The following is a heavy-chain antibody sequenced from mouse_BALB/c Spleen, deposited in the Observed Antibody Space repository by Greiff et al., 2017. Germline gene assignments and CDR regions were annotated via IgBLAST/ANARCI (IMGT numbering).Heavy chain of an antibody. CDR1: GYTFTSYT. J-gene: IGHJ4*01. CDR3: ARSAGSLYAMDY. D-gene: IGHD1-1*01. Sequence: QVQLQQSGAELARPGASVKMSCKASGYTFTSYTMHWVKQRPGQGLEWIGYINPSSGYTNYNQKFKDKATLTADKSSSTGYMQLSSLTSEDSAVYYCARSAGSLYAMDYWGQGTSVTVSS. V-gene: IGHV1-4*01. CDR2: INPSSGYT.